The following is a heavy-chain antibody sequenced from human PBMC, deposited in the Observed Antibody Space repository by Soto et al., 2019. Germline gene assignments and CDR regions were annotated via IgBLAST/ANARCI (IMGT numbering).Heavy chain of an antibody. J-gene: IGHJ3*02. D-gene: IGHD6-19*01. CDR1: GFTFSSYA. CDR2: ISGSGGST. V-gene: IGHV3-23*01. CDR3: ANAYSSGWYAAAFDI. Sequence: EVQLLESGGGLVQPGGSLRLSCAASGFTFSSYAMSWVRQAPGKGLEWVSAISGSGGSTYYADSVKGRFTISRDNSKNTLYLQMNRLRAEDTAVYYCANAYSSGWYAAAFDIWGQGTMVTVSS.